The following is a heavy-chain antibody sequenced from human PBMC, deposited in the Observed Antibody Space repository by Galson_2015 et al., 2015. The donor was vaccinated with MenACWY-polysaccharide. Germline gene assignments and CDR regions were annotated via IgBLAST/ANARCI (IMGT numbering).Heavy chain of an antibody. CDR2: IHATGST. Sequence: LSLTCTVSPDSISSSYWSWFRQSADKGLEWIGRIHATGSTTYNPSFRSRVAMSVDLPRKNFSLRLASVTASDTAIYYCARRSLDNWYFDLWGRGTLVIVSS. V-gene: IGHV4-4*07. J-gene: IGHJ2*01. CDR1: PDSISSSY. D-gene: IGHD1-1*01. CDR3: ARRSLDNWYFDL.